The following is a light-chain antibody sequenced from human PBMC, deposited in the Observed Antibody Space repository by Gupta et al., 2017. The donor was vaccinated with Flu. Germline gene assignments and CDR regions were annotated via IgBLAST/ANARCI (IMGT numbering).Light chain of an antibody. Sequence: QSVLTQPPSASGPPGQRVTISCSGSSSNIGGNTVNWYQQLPGTAPKLLIYRNDQRPSGVPDRFSGSKSGTSASLAISGLQSEDEADYYCAAWDDSLNVVVFGGGTKLTVL. CDR3: AAWDDSLNVVV. J-gene: IGLJ2*01. V-gene: IGLV1-44*01. CDR1: SSNIGGNT. CDR2: RND.